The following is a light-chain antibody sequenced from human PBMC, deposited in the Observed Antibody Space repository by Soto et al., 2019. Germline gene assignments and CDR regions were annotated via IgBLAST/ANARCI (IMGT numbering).Light chain of an antibody. J-gene: IGLJ1*01. V-gene: IGLV1-44*01. Sequence: QSALTQPPSASGTPGQRVTISCSGSSSNIGSNTVNWYQQLPGAAPKLLIYSNNQRPSGVPDRFSGSKSGTSASLAISGLQSEDEAYYYCAAWDDSMNGPVFCTGTKVTVL. CDR2: SNN. CDR3: AAWDDSMNGPV. CDR1: SSNIGSNT.